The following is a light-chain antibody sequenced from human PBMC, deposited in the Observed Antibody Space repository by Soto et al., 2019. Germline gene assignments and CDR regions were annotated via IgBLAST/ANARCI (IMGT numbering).Light chain of an antibody. CDR1: QSVSSN. J-gene: IGKJ1*01. CDR3: QQYGSSGT. Sequence: EIVMTQSPATLSVSPGERATLSCRASQSVSSNLAWYQQKPGQAPRLLIYGASTRATGIQASFSGSGSGTDSTLTISRLEPEDFAVYYCQQYGSSGTXGQGTKVDIK. CDR2: GAS. V-gene: IGKV3D-15*01.